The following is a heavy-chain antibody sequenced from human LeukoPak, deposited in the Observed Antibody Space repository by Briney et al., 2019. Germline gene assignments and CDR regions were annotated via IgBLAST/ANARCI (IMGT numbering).Heavy chain of an antibody. D-gene: IGHD3-22*01. V-gene: IGHV3-21*01. CDR3: ARDAYDSSGYPVDAFDI. CDR2: ISSSSSYI. J-gene: IGHJ3*02. Sequence: GGSLRLSCAASGFTFSSYSMNWVRQAPGKGLEWVSSISSSSSYIYYADSVKGRFTISRDNAKNSLYLQMNSLRAEDTAVYYCARDAYDSSGYPVDAFDIWGQGTMVTVSS. CDR1: GFTFSSYS.